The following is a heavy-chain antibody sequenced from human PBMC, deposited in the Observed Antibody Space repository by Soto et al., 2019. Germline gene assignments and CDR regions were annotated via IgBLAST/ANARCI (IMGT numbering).Heavy chain of an antibody. CDR2: ISAYNGNT. D-gene: IGHD4-17*01. CDR1: GYTFTNFG. J-gene: IGHJ4*02. CDR3: ARTLYGDNVDY. V-gene: IGHV1-18*01. Sequence: ASVKVSCKASGYTFTNFGISWVRQAPGQGLEWMGWISAYNGNTNYAQKFQGRVTMTTDTSTSTAYMEVRSLRFEDTAVYYCARTLYGDNVDYWGQGTLVTVSS.